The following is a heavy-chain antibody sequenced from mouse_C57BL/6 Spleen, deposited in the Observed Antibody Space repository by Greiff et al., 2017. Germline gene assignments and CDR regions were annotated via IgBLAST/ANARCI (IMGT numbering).Heavy chain of an antibody. J-gene: IGHJ4*01. D-gene: IGHD6-5*01. V-gene: IGHV10-1*01. CDR3: VRHDPIGRYAIDY. Sequence: EVQLQQSGGGLVQPKGSLKLSCAASGFSFNTYAMNWVRQAPGKGLEWVARIRSKSNNYATYYADSVKDRFTISRDDSESMLYLQMNNLKTEDTAMYYCVRHDPIGRYAIDYWGQGTSVTVSS. CDR2: IRSKSNNYAT. CDR1: GFSFNTYA.